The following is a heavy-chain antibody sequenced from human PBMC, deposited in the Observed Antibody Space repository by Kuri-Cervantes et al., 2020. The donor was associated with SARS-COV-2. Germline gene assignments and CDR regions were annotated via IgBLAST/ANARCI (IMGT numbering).Heavy chain of an antibody. V-gene: IGHV3-23*01. D-gene: IGHD6-6*01. J-gene: IGHJ3*02. CDR3: ARVRAARISFDAFDI. Sequence: GGSLRLSCAASGFTFSNAWMSWVRQAPGKGLEWVSAISGSGGSTYYADSVKGRFTISRDNSKNTLYLQMNSLRAEDTAVYYCARVRAARISFDAFDIWGQGTMVTFSS. CDR1: GFTFSNAW. CDR2: ISGSGGST.